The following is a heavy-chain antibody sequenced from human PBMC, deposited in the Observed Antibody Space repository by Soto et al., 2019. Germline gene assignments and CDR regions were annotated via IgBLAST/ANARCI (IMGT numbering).Heavy chain of an antibody. CDR2: INPNSGGT. Sequence: ASVKVSCKASGYTFTGYYMHWVRQAPGQGLEWMGWINPNSGGTNYAQKFQGRVTMTRGTSISTAYMELSRLRSDDTAVYYCARDLGLVLTQPYNRFDPCGQGPLVTVYS. CDR3: ARDLGLVLTQPYNRFDP. CDR1: GYTFTGYY. D-gene: IGHD3-9*01. J-gene: IGHJ5*01. V-gene: IGHV1-2*02.